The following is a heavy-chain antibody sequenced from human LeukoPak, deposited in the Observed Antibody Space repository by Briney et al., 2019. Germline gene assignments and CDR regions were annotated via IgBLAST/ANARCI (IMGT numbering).Heavy chain of an antibody. CDR1: GGSISSSTYY. V-gene: IGHV4-39*01. CDR3: AHSGKYYDFDY. Sequence: SETLSLTCTVSGGSISSSTYYWGWIRQPPGKGLEWIGRIHYSGSTYYSPSLKSRVTISEDTSKNQFSLKLTSVTAADTAVYFCAHSGKYYDFDYWGQGTLVTVSS. J-gene: IGHJ4*02. D-gene: IGHD1-26*01. CDR2: IHYSGST.